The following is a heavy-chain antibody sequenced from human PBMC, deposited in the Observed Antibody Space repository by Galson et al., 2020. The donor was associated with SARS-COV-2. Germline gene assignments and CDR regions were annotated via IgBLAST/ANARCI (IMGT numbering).Heavy chain of an antibody. CDR2: IYYIGST. J-gene: IGHJ6*02. CDR3: ARDPTLLGFGEYNLYGMDV. Sequence: SETLSLTCTVSGGSISSSSYYWGWIRQPPGKGLEWIGSIYYIGSTYYNPSLKSRVTISVDTSKNQFSLKLSSVTAADTAVYYCARDPTLLGFGEYNLYGMDVWGQGTTVTVSS. V-gene: IGHV4-39*07. D-gene: IGHD3-10*01. CDR1: GGSISSSSYY.